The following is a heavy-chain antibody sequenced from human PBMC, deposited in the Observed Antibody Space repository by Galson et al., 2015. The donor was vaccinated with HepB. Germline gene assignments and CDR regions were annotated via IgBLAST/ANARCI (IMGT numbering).Heavy chain of an antibody. J-gene: IGHJ4*02. Sequence: SLRLSCAASGFTFSSYAMSWVRQAPGKGLEWVSDISGSGDSTYYADSVKGRFTVSRDNSKNTLYLQMNSLRAEDTAVYYRAKARGFSYGSYDYWGQGTLVTVSS. CDR1: GFTFSSYA. CDR3: AKARGFSYGSYDY. D-gene: IGHD5-18*01. CDR2: ISGSGDST. V-gene: IGHV3-23*01.